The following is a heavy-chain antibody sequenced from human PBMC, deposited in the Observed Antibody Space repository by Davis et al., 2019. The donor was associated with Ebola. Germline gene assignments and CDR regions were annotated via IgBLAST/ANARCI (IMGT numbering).Heavy chain of an antibody. Sequence: ASVKVSCKASGYTFTSYGISWVRQAPGQGLEWMGWISAYNGNTNYAQKFQGRVTMTRNTSISTAYMELSSLRSEDTAVYYCARGGRNEYSSSYEWGQGTLVTVSS. J-gene: IGHJ4*02. CDR2: ISAYNGNT. CDR3: ARGGRNEYSSSYE. V-gene: IGHV1-18*01. D-gene: IGHD6-6*01. CDR1: GYTFTSYG.